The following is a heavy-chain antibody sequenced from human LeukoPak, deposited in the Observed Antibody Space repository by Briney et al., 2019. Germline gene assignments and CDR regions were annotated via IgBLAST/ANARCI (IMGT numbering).Heavy chain of an antibody. CDR3: AREREERGAAAGTRYFDY. CDR1: GGSFSGYY. J-gene: IGHJ4*02. CDR2: IYYSGST. Sequence: SETLSLTCAVYGGSFSGYYWSWIRQHPGKGLEWIGYIYYSGSTYYNPSLKSRVTISVDTSKNQFSLKLSSVTAADTAVYYCAREREERGAAAGTRYFDYWGQGTLVTVSS. D-gene: IGHD6-13*01. V-gene: IGHV4-31*11.